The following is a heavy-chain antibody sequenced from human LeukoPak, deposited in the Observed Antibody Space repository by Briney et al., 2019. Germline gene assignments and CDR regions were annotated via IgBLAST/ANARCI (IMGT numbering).Heavy chain of an antibody. CDR3: AKGAPYDILTGTYPLDY. CDR2: IWYDGSDK. J-gene: IGHJ4*02. V-gene: IGHV3-33*06. Sequence: GGSLRLSCAASGFTFSSYGMYWVRQAPGKELEWVAVIWYDGSDKYYADSVKGRFTISRDNSKNTLYLQMNSLRAEDTAVYYCAKGAPYDILTGTYPLDYWGQGTLVTVSS. CDR1: GFTFSSYG. D-gene: IGHD3-9*01.